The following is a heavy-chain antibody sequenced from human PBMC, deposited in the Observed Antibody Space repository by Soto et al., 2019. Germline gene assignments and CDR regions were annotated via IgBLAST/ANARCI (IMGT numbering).Heavy chain of an antibody. CDR3: ARLRDGYCSGDCRAWYYYYGMDV. D-gene: IGHD2-15*01. CDR2: IYYSGST. V-gene: IGHV4-59*01. CDR1: GGSISSYY. Sequence: PSETLSLTCTVSGGSISSYYWSWIRQPPGKGLEWIGYIYYSGSTNYNPSLKSRVTISVDTSKNQFSLKLSSVTAADTAVYYCARLRDGYCSGDCRAWYYYYGMDVWGQGTTVTVSS. J-gene: IGHJ6*02.